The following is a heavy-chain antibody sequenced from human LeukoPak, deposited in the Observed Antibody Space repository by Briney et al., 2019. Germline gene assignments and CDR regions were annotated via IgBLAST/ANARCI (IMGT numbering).Heavy chain of an antibody. CDR1: GYTFTGYY. D-gene: IGHD2-2*01. CDR3: ARDQYCSSTSCYSWFDP. Sequence: ASVKVSCKASGYTFTGYYMHWVRQAPGQGLEWMGWINPNSGGTNYAQKFQGRVTMTRDTSISTAYMELSRLRSDDTAAYHCARDQYCSSTSCYSWFDPWGQGTLVTVSS. V-gene: IGHV1-2*02. CDR2: INPNSGGT. J-gene: IGHJ5*02.